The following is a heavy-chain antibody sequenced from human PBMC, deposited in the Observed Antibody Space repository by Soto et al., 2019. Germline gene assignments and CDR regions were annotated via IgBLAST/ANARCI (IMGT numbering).Heavy chain of an antibody. Sequence: ASVKVSCKASGYTFTYRYLHWVRQAPGQALEWMGWITPFNGNTNYAQKFQDRVTITRDRSMSTAYMELSSLRSEDTAMYYCAINSIVVVPAVDYWGQGTLVTVSS. CDR2: ITPFNGNT. V-gene: IGHV1-45*02. D-gene: IGHD2-2*01. CDR1: GYTFTYRY. CDR3: AINSIVVVPAVDY. J-gene: IGHJ4*02.